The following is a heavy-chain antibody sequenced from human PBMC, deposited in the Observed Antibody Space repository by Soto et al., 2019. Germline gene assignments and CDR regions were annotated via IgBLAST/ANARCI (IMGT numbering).Heavy chain of an antibody. Sequence: GGSLRLSCAASGFTFSSYWMHWVRQAPGRGLVWVSRINSDGSSTSYADSVKGRFTISRDNAKNTLYLQMNSLRAEDTAVYYCARGRTLDIVVVGYYYYMDVWGKGTTVTVSS. CDR3: ARGRTLDIVVVGYYYYMDV. J-gene: IGHJ6*03. V-gene: IGHV3-74*01. D-gene: IGHD2-2*03. CDR1: GFTFSSYW. CDR2: INSDGSST.